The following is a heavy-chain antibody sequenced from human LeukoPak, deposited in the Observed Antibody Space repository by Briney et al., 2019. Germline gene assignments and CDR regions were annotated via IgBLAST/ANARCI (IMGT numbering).Heavy chain of an antibody. CDR3: AKDPKLQLVGGDHFDY. V-gene: IGHV3-23*01. Sequence: PGGSLRLSCAVSGFTFSSYVMSWVRQAPGKGLEWVSAISGSGGSTFYADSVKGRFTISRDNSKNTLYLQMNSLRVEDTAVYYCAKDPKLQLVGGDHFDYWGQGTLVTVSS. J-gene: IGHJ4*02. CDR2: ISGSGGST. CDR1: GFTFSSYV. D-gene: IGHD6-13*01.